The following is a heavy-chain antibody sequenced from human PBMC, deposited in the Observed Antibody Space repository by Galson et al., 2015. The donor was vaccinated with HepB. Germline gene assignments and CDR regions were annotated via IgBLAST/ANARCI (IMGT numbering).Heavy chain of an antibody. V-gene: IGHV3-74*01. CDR3: ARDHVAAAGYDY. Sequence: SLRLSCAASGFTFSSYWMHWVRQAPGKGLVWVSRINSDGSSTSYADSVKGRFTISRDNAKNTLYLQMNSLRAEDTAVYYCARDHVAAAGYDYWGQGTLVTVSS. CDR2: INSDGSST. J-gene: IGHJ4*02. CDR1: GFTFSSYW. D-gene: IGHD6-13*01.